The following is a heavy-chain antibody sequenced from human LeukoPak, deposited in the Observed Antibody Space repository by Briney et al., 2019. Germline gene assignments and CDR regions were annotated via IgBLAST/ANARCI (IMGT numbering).Heavy chain of an antibody. D-gene: IGHD6-13*01. CDR1: GFTVSSNY. CDR2: IYSGGST. Sequence: GRSLRLSCAASGFTVSSNYMSWVRQAPGKGLEWVSVIYSGGSTYYADSVKGRFTISRDNSKNTLYLQMNSLRAEDTAVYYCAREIAAAGPGDYWGQGTLVTVSS. CDR3: AREIAAAGPGDY. J-gene: IGHJ4*02. V-gene: IGHV3-53*01.